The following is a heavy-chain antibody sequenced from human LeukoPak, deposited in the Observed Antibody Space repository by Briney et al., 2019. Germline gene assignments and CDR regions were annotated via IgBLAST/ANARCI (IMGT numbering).Heavy chain of an antibody. D-gene: IGHD3-3*01. Sequence: GGSLRLSCAASEFTFSNYAMHWVRQVPGKGLEWVAVIPHDGSNKDYAGSVKGRFTISRDNSKNMLYLQMNSLRTEDSAVYSCARNGLLRGYHTWFDSWGQGTLVTVSS. CDR3: ARNGLLRGYHTWFDS. J-gene: IGHJ5*01. CDR2: IPHDGSNK. CDR1: EFTFSNYA. V-gene: IGHV3-30*01.